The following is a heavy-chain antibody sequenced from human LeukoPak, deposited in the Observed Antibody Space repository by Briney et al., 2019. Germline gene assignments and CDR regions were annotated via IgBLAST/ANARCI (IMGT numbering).Heavy chain of an antibody. CDR1: GFTFSSHG. CDR3: ARLLNDYGDYVFDY. CDR2: ISSSSTYI. D-gene: IGHD4-17*01. V-gene: IGHV3-21*01. Sequence: PGGSLRLSCAASGFTFSSHGMNWVRQAPGEGLEWVSSISSSSTYIYYPDSVKGRFTISRDNAKNSLYLQMNSLRAEDTAVYYCARLLNDYGDYVFDYWGQGTLVTVSS. J-gene: IGHJ4*02.